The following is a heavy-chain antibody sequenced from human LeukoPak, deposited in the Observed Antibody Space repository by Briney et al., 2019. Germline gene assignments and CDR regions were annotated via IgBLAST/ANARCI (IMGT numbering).Heavy chain of an antibody. J-gene: IGHJ4*02. V-gene: IGHV3-53*01. CDR1: GFTVSSNY. Sequence: GGSLRLSCAASGFTVSSNYMSWVRQAPGKGPEWVSLIYSSGSTYYTNSVKGRFTISRDNSQNTLYLQMNSLSAEDTAVYYCARTFLSGDGYKVGYFDYWSQGTLVTVSS. CDR2: IYSSGST. CDR3: ARTFLSGDGYKVGYFDY. D-gene: IGHD5-24*01.